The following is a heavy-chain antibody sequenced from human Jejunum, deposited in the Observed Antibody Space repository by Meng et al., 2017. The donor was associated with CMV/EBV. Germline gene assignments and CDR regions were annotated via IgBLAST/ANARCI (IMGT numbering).Heavy chain of an antibody. J-gene: IGHJ4*02. V-gene: IGHV3-21*06. Sequence: AASGFNFSSYNMIWVRQAPGKGLEGVSSISSGSSFKFYTNSVKGRFTVSRDNAQNYLYLQMDSLRAEDTAVYYCARDRGWTADVDYWGQGTLVTVSS. CDR3: ARDRGWTADVDY. CDR1: GFNFSSYN. CDR2: ISSGSSFK. D-gene: IGHD3/OR15-3a*01.